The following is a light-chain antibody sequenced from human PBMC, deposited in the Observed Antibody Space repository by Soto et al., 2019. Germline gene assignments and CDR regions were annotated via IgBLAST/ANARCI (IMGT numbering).Light chain of an antibody. V-gene: IGLV2-14*01. CDR2: EVS. J-gene: IGLJ1*01. Sequence: QSALTQPVSVSGSPGQSITISCTGTSSDVGGYNYVSWYQQHPGKAPKPMIYEVSNRPSGVSNRFSGSKSGNTASLTISGLQAEDEADYYCSSYTSSSTLYVFGTGTKLTVL. CDR1: SSDVGGYNY. CDR3: SSYTSSSTLYV.